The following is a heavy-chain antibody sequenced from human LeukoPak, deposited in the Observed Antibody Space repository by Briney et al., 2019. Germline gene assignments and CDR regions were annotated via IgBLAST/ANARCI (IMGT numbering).Heavy chain of an antibody. D-gene: IGHD4-17*01. CDR2: ITSTGHDT. J-gene: IGHJ2*01. Sequence: PGGSLRLSCAASGFTFTDFYMSWIRQAPGKGLEWVSGITSTGHDTYYADSVRGQFTISRDNSKNSLSLQMNSLRVEDTAVYFCAKHFFRDYVNWYFDVWGRGTLVTVSS. CDR3: AKHFFRDYVNWYFDV. CDR1: GFTFTDFY. V-gene: IGHV3-23*01.